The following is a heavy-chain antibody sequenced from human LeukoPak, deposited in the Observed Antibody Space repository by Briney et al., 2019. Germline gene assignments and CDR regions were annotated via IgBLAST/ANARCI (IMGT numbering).Heavy chain of an antibody. D-gene: IGHD6-13*01. CDR1: GFTFSSYW. V-gene: IGHV3-74*01. CDR3: ARVPDIAAPGYYYMDV. J-gene: IGHJ6*03. Sequence: PGGSLRLSCAASGFTFSSYWMHWVRQAPGKGLVWVSRINSDGSSTSYADSVKGRFTISRDNAKNTLYLQMNSLRAEDTAVYYCARVPDIAAPGYYYMDVWGKGTTVTVSS. CDR2: INSDGSST.